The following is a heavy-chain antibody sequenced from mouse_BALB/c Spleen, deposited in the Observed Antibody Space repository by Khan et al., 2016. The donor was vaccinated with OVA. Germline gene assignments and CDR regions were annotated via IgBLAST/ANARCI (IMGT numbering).Heavy chain of an antibody. D-gene: IGHD1-1*01. CDR2: IRNKAKDYTT. CDR1: EFTFTDYY. V-gene: IGHV7-3*02. CDR3: ARETVVDVYWYLDV. Sequence: EVELVESGGGLVQPGGSLRLSCATSEFTFTDYYISWVRQPPGKSLEWLGFIRNKAKDYTTEYSAPVEGRFTISRDNSQSIVYLQMNTLRSEDSATYYCARETVVDVYWYLDVWGAGTTVTVSS. J-gene: IGHJ1*01.